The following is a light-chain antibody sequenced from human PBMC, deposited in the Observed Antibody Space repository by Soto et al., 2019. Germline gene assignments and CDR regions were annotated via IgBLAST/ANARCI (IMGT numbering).Light chain of an antibody. V-gene: IGKV3-20*01. J-gene: IGKJ1*01. Sequence: EIVLAQYPGTLSLSSGERATRSWRASQSVSNNYLAWYQQKPGQAPRLLIYGASNRATGIPDRFSGSGSGTDFTLTISRLEPEDFAVYYCQQYGSSGTFGQGTKVDIK. CDR2: GAS. CDR1: QSVSNNY. CDR3: QQYGSSGT.